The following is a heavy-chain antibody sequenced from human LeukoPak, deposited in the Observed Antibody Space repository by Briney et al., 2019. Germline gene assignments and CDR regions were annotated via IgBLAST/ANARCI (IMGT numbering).Heavy chain of an antibody. J-gene: IGHJ4*02. Sequence: ASVKVSCKASGYTFTGYYIHWVRQAPGQGLEWMGWINPNSGGTNYAQKLQGRVTMTRDTSISTAYMELNRLTSDDTAVYYCARGQYSSGLGLLDYWGQGTLVTVSS. D-gene: IGHD6-19*01. CDR3: ARGQYSSGLGLLDY. CDR2: INPNSGGT. CDR1: GYTFTGYY. V-gene: IGHV1-2*02.